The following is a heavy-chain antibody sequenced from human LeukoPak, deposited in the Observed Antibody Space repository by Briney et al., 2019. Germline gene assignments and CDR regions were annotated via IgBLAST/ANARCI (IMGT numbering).Heavy chain of an antibody. Sequence: GGSLRLSYAASGFSFSSYSMNWVRQAPGKGLEWVSSISTSSSYIYYADSVKGRFTISRDNAKKSLYLQMNSLRAEDTAVYYCAELVITMIGGVWGKGTTVTISS. CDR3: AELVITMIGGV. CDR1: GFSFSSYS. J-gene: IGHJ6*04. CDR2: ISTSSSYI. D-gene: IGHD3-10*02. V-gene: IGHV3-21*01.